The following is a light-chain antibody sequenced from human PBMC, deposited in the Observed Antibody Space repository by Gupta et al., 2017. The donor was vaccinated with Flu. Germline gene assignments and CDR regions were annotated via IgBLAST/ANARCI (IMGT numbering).Light chain of an antibody. CDR3: QQYYITPYS. CDR1: QNLFYSSNNKNY. J-gene: IGKJ2*03. CDR2: WAS. Sequence: DIVLTQSPDSLAVSLGERATINCKSSQNLFYSSNNKNYLAWYQKKPGQPPRLLLYWASSRESGVPDRFSGSGSGTDFTLSITRLQAEDVAVYFCQQYYITPYSFGQGTKLEIK. V-gene: IGKV4-1*01.